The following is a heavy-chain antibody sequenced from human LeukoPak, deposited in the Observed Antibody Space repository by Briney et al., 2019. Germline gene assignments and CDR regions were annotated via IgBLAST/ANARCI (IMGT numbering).Heavy chain of an antibody. CDR2: IKPDGSEK. CDR1: GFSVSLNY. D-gene: IGHD4-11*01. V-gene: IGHV3-7*01. J-gene: IGHJ6*03. Sequence: QSGGSLRLSCEISGFSVSLNYINWVRQAPGTGLEWVGNIKPDGSEKYYMDSVKGRFTISRDNTKNSLYLQMNSLRAEDTAVYYCARETTADFYYYYMDVWGKGTTVTVSS. CDR3: ARETTADFYYYYMDV.